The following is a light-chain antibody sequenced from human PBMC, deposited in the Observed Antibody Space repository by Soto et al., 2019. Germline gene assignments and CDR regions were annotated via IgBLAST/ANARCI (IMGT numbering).Light chain of an antibody. V-gene: IGLV1-40*01. J-gene: IGLJ2*01. Sequence: QSVLAQPPSVSGAPGQRVTISCTGSSSNIGAGYDVHWYQQLPGTAPKLLIYGNSNRPSGVPDRFSGSKSGTSASLAITGLQAEDEADYYCQSYDSSPTVVFGGGTNVTVL. CDR2: GNS. CDR1: SSNIGAGYD. CDR3: QSYDSSPTVV.